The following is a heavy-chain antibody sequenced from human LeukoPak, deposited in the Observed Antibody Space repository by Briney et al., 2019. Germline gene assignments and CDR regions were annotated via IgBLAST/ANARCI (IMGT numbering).Heavy chain of an antibody. D-gene: IGHD5-24*01. Sequence: GGSLRLSCAASGFTFSTFRMHWVRQAPGKGLVWVSLINSDASSTSYADSVKGRFTISRDNAKNTLYLQMNSLRAGDTAVYYCARTIEMATISYFDYWGQGTLVTVSS. CDR3: ARTIEMATISYFDY. CDR2: INSDASST. J-gene: IGHJ4*02. CDR1: GFTFSTFR. V-gene: IGHV3-74*01.